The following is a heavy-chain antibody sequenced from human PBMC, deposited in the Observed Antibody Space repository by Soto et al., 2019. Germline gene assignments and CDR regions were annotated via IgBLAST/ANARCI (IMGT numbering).Heavy chain of an antibody. J-gene: IGHJ4*02. CDR2: IYYSGRT. V-gene: IGHV4-59*01. Sequence: QVQLQESGPGLVKPSETLSLTCTVSGGSIRVYFWTWIRHPPGKGLEWIGYIYYSGRTNYNPSLKSRVSISVDTSKNHFSRQLRSVTAADTAVYYCARVGGDDFGDSGGFDYWGQGTLVTVSS. D-gene: IGHD4-17*01. CDR1: GGSIRVYF. CDR3: ARVGGDDFGDSGGFDY.